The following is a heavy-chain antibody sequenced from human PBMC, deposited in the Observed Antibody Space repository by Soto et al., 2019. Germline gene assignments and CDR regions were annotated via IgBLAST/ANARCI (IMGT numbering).Heavy chain of an antibody. D-gene: IGHD6-13*01. CDR1: GGSISSYY. V-gene: IGHV4-59*01. CDR3: ARGAAAEDGI. CDR2: IYYSGST. Sequence: QVQLQESGPRLVKPSETLSLTCTVSGGSISSYYWSWIRQPPGKGLEWIGYIYYSGSTNYNPSLKSRVTISVHTSKTQFSLKLSSVTPAETAVYYCARGAAAEDGIWGQGTMVTVPS. J-gene: IGHJ3*02.